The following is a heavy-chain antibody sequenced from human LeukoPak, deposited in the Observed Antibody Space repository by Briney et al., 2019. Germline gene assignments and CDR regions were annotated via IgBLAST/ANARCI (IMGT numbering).Heavy chain of an antibody. CDR2: IYYSGST. V-gene: IGHV4-59*12. Sequence: SETLSLTCTVSGGSISSYYWSWIRQPPGKGLDWIGYIYYSGSTNYNPSLKSRVTISVDTSKNQFSLKLSSVTAADTAVYYCARRDATLYDIWGQGTMVTVSS. CDR3: ARRDATLYDI. D-gene: IGHD2-2*01. J-gene: IGHJ3*02. CDR1: GGSISSYY.